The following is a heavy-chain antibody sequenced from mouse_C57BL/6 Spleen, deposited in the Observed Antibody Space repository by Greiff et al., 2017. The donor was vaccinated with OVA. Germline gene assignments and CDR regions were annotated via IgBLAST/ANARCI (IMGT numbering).Heavy chain of an antibody. CDR3: ARENYYSNLYWYFDV. V-gene: IGHV2-2*01. Sequence: VNVVESGPGLVQPSQSLSITCTVSGFSLTSYGVHWVRQSPGKGLEWLGVIWSGGSTDYNAAFISRLSISKDNSKSQVFFKMNSLQADDTAIYYCARENYYSNLYWYFDVWGTGTTVTVSS. CDR2: IWSGGST. J-gene: IGHJ1*03. CDR1: GFSLTSYG. D-gene: IGHD2-5*01.